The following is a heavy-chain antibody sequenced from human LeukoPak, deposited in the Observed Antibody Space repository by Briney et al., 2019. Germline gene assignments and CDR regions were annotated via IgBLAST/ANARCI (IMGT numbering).Heavy chain of an antibody. D-gene: IGHD3-10*01. V-gene: IGHV3-15*01. CDR2: IKSQTDGGTT. Sequence: PGGSLRLSCAASGFTFSSHWMTWVRQAPGKGLEWVGRIKSQTDGGTTDFPAPVKGRFSISRDDSKNTLYLQMNSLKAEDTAVYYCARGGFYGDFDYWGQGTLVTVSS. CDR1: GFTFSSHW. J-gene: IGHJ4*02. CDR3: ARGGFYGDFDY.